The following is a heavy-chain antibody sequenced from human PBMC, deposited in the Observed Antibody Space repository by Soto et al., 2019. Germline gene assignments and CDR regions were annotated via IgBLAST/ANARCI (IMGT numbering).Heavy chain of an antibody. CDR2: TSSPGNT. D-gene: IGHD4-4*01. J-gene: IGHJ5*02. Sequence: SETVSLTCFVSCGSVTSHHWRCIRQFPGQGLEWIAYTSSPGNTNYNPSRQSRVTISLDTSKNQLSLKLTSMNAADTAVYYCARDMHAGFTNYFDPWGQGTLVTVSS. CDR3: ARDMHAGFTNYFDP. CDR1: CGSVTSHH. V-gene: IGHV4-59*02.